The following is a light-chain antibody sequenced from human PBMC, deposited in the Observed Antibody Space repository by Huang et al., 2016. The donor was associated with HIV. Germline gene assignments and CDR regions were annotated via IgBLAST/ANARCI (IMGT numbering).Light chain of an antibody. CDR2: DTS. V-gene: IGKV3D-15*01. CDR3: QQYDNWPPGLT. J-gene: IGKJ4*01. Sequence: EIMMTQSPATLSVSPGGRATLSCRASQNVRTNLAWYQQKTGQAPRLLIYDTSTRASGIPARFSGSGSGTEFTLTISGLQSEDFAFYYCQQYDNWPPGLTFGGGTKIEI. CDR1: QNVRTN.